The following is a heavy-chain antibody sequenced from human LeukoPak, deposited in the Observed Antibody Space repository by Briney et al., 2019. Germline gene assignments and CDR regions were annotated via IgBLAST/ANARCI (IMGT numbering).Heavy chain of an antibody. Sequence: ASVKVSCKASGYTFTDYYIHWVRQAPGQGLELMGRINPKSGGTNYAQNFQGRVTMTRDTSDSTAYMELSSLTSDDTAVYYCARPGDSSGYYHPHFDYWGQGTLVTVSS. J-gene: IGHJ4*02. CDR3: ARPGDSSGYYHPHFDY. CDR1: GYTFTDYY. D-gene: IGHD3-22*01. V-gene: IGHV1-2*06. CDR2: INPKSGGT.